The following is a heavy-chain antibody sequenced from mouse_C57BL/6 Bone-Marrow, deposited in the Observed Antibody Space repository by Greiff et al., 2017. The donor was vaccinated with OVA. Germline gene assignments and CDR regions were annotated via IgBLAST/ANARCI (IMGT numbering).Heavy chain of an antibody. J-gene: IGHJ4*01. CDR3: ARDDYYAMDY. CDR2: ISSGGDYI. CDR1: GFTFSSYA. Sequence: EVMLVESGEGLVKPGGSLKLSCAASGFTFSSYAMSWVRQTPEKRLEWVAYISSGGDYIYYADNVKGRFTFSRDNARNTLYLQLSSLTSEDTAVYYYARDDYYAMDYWGQGTSVTVSS. V-gene: IGHV5S21*01.